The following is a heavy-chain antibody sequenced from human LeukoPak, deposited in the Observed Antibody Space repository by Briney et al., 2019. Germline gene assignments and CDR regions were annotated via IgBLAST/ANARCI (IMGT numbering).Heavy chain of an antibody. CDR3: TRGYFDSSGHNSYAP. V-gene: IGHV4-4*09. D-gene: IGHD3-22*01. CDR1: GGSISSYY. J-gene: IGHJ5*02. CDR2: IYTSGST. Sequence: SETLSLTCTVSGGSISSYYWSWIRQPPGKGLEWIGYIYTSGSTNYNPSLSSRVTMSLDTSKKQFFLNLTSVTAADTAVCYCTRGYFDSSGHNSYAPWGQGTLVTVSS.